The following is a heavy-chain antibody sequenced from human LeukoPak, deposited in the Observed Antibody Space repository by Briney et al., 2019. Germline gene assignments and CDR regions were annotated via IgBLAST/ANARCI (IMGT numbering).Heavy chain of an antibody. D-gene: IGHD3-22*01. CDR2: INHSGST. V-gene: IGHV4-34*01. Sequence: KPSETLSLTCAVYGGSFSGYYWSWIRQPPGKGLEWIGEINHSGSTSYNPSLKSRVTISVDTSKNQFSLKLSSVTAADTAVYYCARGLLHMTVPQGDYWGQGTPVTVSS. J-gene: IGHJ4*02. CDR1: GGSFSGYY. CDR3: ARGLLHMTVPQGDY.